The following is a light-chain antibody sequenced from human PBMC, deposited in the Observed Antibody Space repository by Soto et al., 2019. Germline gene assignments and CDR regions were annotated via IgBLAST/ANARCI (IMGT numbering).Light chain of an antibody. CDR3: LQRSNWPPLLS. CDR1: QSVTTY. CDR2: DAS. Sequence: EIVLTQSPATLSLSPGERATLSCRASQSVTTYLAWYQQKPGQAPRLLIYDASSRATGIPARFSGSGSGTAFTLTISSLEPEDFAFYYCLQRSNWPPLLSFGGGTKVEIK. J-gene: IGKJ4*01. V-gene: IGKV3-11*01.